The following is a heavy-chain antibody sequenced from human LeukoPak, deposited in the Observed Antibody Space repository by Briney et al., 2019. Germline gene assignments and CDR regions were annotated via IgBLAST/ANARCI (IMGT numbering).Heavy chain of an antibody. Sequence: SETLSLTCTVSGGSISSSSYYWGWIRQPPGKGLEWIGSIYYGENTYYNPSLKSRVTISIDTSKNQFSLKLSSVTAADTAVYYCARQSITMIVVVITKGFDIWGQGTMVTVSS. V-gene: IGHV4-39*01. D-gene: IGHD3-22*01. CDR3: ARQSITMIVVVITKGFDI. CDR2: IYYGENT. CDR1: GGSISSSSYY. J-gene: IGHJ3*02.